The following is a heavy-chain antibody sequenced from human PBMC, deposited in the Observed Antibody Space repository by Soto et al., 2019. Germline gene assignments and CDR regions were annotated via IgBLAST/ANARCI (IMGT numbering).Heavy chain of an antibody. CDR1: GFTFDDYA. V-gene: IGHV3-9*01. Sequence: EVQLVESGGGLVQPGRSLRLSCAASGFTFDDYAMHWVRQAPGKGLEWVSGISWITGTIDYTDSVQGRFTISRDSAKNSLYLQINSLRAEDTAVYYCAKDVVVGATTGLGDYYYYYGMDVWGQGTTVTVSS. J-gene: IGHJ6*02. CDR2: ISWITGTI. D-gene: IGHD1-26*01. CDR3: AKDVVVGATTGLGDYYYYYGMDV.